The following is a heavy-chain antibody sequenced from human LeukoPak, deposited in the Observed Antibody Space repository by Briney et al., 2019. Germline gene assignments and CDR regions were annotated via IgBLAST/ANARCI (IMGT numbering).Heavy chain of an antibody. D-gene: IGHD2-2*01. V-gene: IGHV4-59*01. CDR1: GGSISSYY. CDR2: TYYSGST. J-gene: IGHJ4*02. Sequence: SETLSLTCTVSGGSISSYYWSWIRQPPGKGLEWIGYTYYSGSTNYNPSLKSRVTISVDTSKNQFSLKLSSVTAADTAVYYCARVGYCSSTSCYRRYYFDYWGQGTLVTVSS. CDR3: ARVGYCSSTSCYRRYYFDY.